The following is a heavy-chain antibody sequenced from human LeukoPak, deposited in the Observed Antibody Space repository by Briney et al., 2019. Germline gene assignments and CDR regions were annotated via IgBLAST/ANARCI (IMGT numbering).Heavy chain of an antibody. D-gene: IGHD1-26*01. CDR2: IYYSGST. CDR3: ARDLTGAIDHDAFDI. J-gene: IGHJ3*02. V-gene: IGHV4-59*12. CDR1: GGSISSYY. Sequence: SETLSLTCTVSGGSISSYYWSWIRQPPGKGLEWIGYIYYSGSTNYNPSLKSRVTISVDTSKNQFSLKLSSVTAADTAVYYCARDLTGAIDHDAFDIWGQGTMVTVSS.